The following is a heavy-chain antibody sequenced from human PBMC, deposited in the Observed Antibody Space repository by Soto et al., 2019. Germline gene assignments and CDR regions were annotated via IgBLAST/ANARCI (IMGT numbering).Heavy chain of an antibody. CDR1: GFTFSSYS. CDR2: ISSSSSYI. J-gene: IGHJ5*02. V-gene: IGHV3-21*01. CDR3: ARESSISGGNWFDP. D-gene: IGHD6-6*01. Sequence: GGSLRLSCAASGFTFSSYSMNWVRQAPGKGLEWVSSISSSSSYIYYADSVKGRFTISRDNAKNSLYLQMNSLRAEDTAVYYCARESSISGGNWFDPWGQETLVTVSS.